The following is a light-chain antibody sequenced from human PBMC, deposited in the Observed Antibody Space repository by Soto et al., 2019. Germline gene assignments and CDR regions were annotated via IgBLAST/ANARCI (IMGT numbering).Light chain of an antibody. Sequence: DIVMTQSPDFLGVSLGERATINCKSSQSLLYSSTNKNYLVWYQQKPGQPPKVLIHWATTRESGVPDRFSGSGSGTDFTLTISSPHPEDVALYYCQQYYSTPPTFGQGTRLEIK. CDR2: WAT. V-gene: IGKV4-1*01. J-gene: IGKJ5*01. CDR3: QQYYSTPPT. CDR1: QSLLYSSTNKNY.